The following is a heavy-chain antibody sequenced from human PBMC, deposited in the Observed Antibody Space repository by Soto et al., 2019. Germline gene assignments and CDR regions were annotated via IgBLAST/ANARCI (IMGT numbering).Heavy chain of an antibody. D-gene: IGHD6-13*01. CDR2: IYYSGST. CDR3: ARPSPGSSRLFGWFDP. V-gene: IGHV4-39*01. J-gene: IGHJ5*02. Sequence: SASLSLTCTDSGGAISSSSDYWGWMRQPPGRGLEWIGSIYYSGSTYYIPSLESRATMSVATSKSQFSLTLSSVTAADPAVYYCARPSPGSSRLFGWFDPWGQGTLVTVSS. CDR1: GGAISSSSDY.